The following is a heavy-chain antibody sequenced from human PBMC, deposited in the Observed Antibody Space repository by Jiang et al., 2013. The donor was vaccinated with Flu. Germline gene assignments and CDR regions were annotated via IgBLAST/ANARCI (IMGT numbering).Heavy chain of an antibody. D-gene: IGHD3-3*01. CDR2: ISYDGSNK. J-gene: IGHJ6*02. CDR3: ARVVYDFWSGYSLYGMDV. Sequence: KGLEWVAVISYDGSNKYYADSVKGRFTISRDNSKNMLYLQMNSLRAEDTAVYYCARVVYDFWSGYSLYGMDVWGQGTTVTVSS. V-gene: IGHV3-30*04.